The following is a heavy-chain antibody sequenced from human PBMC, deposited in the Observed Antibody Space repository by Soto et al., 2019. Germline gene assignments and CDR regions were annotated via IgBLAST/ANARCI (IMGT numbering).Heavy chain of an antibody. CDR2: IYHSGRT. V-gene: IGHV4-4*02. CDR1: GGSINSSNW. J-gene: IGHJ5*02. CDR3: AGYYGSGNYYFAWFDP. Sequence: QVQLQESGPGLVKPSGTLSLTCAVSGGSINSSNWCTWVRQPPGQGLEWIGEIYHSGRTNYNPSHRSGVTISIVTSKNQFSLKSASVTAADTAVYYCAGYYGSGNYYFAWFDPWGQGTLVTVSS. D-gene: IGHD3-10*01.